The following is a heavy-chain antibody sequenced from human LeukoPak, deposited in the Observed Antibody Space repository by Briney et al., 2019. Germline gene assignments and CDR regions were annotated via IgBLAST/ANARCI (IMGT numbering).Heavy chain of an antibody. CDR2: ISGSGDNT. V-gene: IGHV3-23*01. Sequence: GGSLRLSCAASGFTFSNYAMSWVRQAPGKGLEWVSAISGSGDNTYYADSVKGRFTVSRDNSKNTLYVQMKSLRAEDTAVYYCAELGITMIGGVWGKGTTVTISS. J-gene: IGHJ6*04. CDR3: AELGITMIGGV. CDR1: GFTFSNYA. D-gene: IGHD3-10*02.